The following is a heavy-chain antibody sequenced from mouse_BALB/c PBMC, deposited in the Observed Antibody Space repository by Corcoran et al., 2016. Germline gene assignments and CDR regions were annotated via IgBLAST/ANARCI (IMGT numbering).Heavy chain of an antibody. V-gene: IGHV1-18*01. CDR3: ARSTMITTGAMDY. CDR1: GYTFTDYN. CDR2: INPNNGGT. D-gene: IGHD2-4*01. J-gene: IGHJ4*01. Sequence: EVLLQQSGPELVKPGASVKIPCKASGYTFTDYNMDWVKQSHGKSLEWIGDINPNNGGTIYNQKFKGKATLTVDKSSSTAYMELRSLTSEDTAVYYCARSTMITTGAMDYWGQGTSVTVSS.